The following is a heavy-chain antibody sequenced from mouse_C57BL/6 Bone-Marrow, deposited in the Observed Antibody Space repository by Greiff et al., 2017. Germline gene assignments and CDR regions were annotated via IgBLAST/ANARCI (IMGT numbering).Heavy chain of an antibody. V-gene: IGHV14-4*01. Sequence: EVMLVESGAELVRPGASVKLSCTASGFNIKDDYMHWVKQRPEQGLEWIGWIDPENGDTEYASKFQGKATITADTASNTACLQRSRLTSQNTAVYSCRDLLSSLMDYWGQGTSVTVSS. CDR3: RDLLSSLMDY. D-gene: IGHD2-1*01. CDR2: IDPENGDT. CDR1: GFNIKDDY. J-gene: IGHJ4*01.